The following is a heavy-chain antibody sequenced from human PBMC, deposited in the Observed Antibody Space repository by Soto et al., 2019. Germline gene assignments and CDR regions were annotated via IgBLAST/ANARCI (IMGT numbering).Heavy chain of an antibody. CDR3: ARDLKYSYALDY. D-gene: IGHD5-18*01. V-gene: IGHV1-69*13. CDR1: GGTFSSYA. CDR2: IIPIFGTA. Sequence: SVKVSCKASGGTFSSYAISWVRQAPGQGLEWMGGIIPIFGTANYAQKFQGRVTITADESTSTAYMELSSLRSEDTAVYYCARDLKYSYALDYWGQGTLVTVSS. J-gene: IGHJ4*02.